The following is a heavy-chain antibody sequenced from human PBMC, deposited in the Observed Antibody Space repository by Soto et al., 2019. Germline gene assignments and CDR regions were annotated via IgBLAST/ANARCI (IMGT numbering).Heavy chain of an antibody. CDR3: ARGNTIFGARNYYYYGMDV. Sequence: GGSLRLSCAASGFTFSSYAMSWVRQAPGKGLEWVSAISGSGGSTYYADSVKGRFTISRDNSKNTLYLQMNSLRAEDTAVYYCARGNTIFGARNYYYYGMDVWGQGTTVTVSS. CDR2: ISGSGGST. V-gene: IGHV3-23*01. D-gene: IGHD3-3*01. CDR1: GFTFSSYA. J-gene: IGHJ6*02.